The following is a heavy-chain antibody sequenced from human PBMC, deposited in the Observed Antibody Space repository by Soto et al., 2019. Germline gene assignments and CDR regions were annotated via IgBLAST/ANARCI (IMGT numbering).Heavy chain of an antibody. CDR3: ARAPLYSSGNWFDP. D-gene: IGHD6-19*01. Sequence: GGSPRLSCAASGFTFSSYWMHWVRQAPGKGLVWVSRINSDGSSTSYADSVKGRFTISRDNAKNTLYLQMNSLRAEDTAVYYCARAPLYSSGNWFDPWGQGTLVTVSS. CDR2: INSDGSST. J-gene: IGHJ5*02. CDR1: GFTFSSYW. V-gene: IGHV3-74*01.